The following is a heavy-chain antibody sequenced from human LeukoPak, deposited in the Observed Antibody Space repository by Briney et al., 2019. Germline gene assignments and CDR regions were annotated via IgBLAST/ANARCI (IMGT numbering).Heavy chain of an antibody. D-gene: IGHD3-22*01. CDR3: ARADDSSGHDAFDI. Sequence: GASVKVSCKASGGTFSSYAISWVRQAPGQGLEWMGGIIPIFGTANYAQKFQGRVTITADESTSTAYMELSSLRSDDTAVYYCARADDSSGHDAFDIWGQGTMVTVSS. CDR1: GGTFSSYA. CDR2: IIPIFGTA. V-gene: IGHV1-69*13. J-gene: IGHJ3*02.